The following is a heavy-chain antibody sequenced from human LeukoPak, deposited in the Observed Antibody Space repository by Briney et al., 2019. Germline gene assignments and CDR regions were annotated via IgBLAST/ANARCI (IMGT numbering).Heavy chain of an antibody. Sequence: QTGGSLRLSCAASGFTFSDYAMHWVRQAPDKGLEWVAIISYDGSNTYYGDSVKGRFTISRDNARNSLYLQMNSLRAEDTAVYYCARAYYDYVWGSYRYSWGYDAFDIWGQGTMVTVSS. J-gene: IGHJ3*02. CDR1: GFTFSDYA. CDR2: ISYDGSNT. D-gene: IGHD3-16*02. CDR3: ARAYYDYVWGSYRYSWGYDAFDI. V-gene: IGHV3-30*04.